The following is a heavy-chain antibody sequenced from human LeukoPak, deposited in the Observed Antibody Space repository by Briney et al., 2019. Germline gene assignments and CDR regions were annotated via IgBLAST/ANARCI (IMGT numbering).Heavy chain of an antibody. CDR1: GFTFSSYW. J-gene: IGHJ4*02. V-gene: IGHV3-7*01. D-gene: IGHD5-18*01. CDR2: IKQDGSEK. CDR3: ARDRTDYSYSHDY. Sequence: GGSLRLSCAASGFTFSSYWMSWVRQAPGKGLEWVANIKQDGSEKYYVDSVKGRFTISRDNAKNSLYLQMNSLRAEDTAVYYCARDRTDYSYSHDYWGQGTLVTVSS.